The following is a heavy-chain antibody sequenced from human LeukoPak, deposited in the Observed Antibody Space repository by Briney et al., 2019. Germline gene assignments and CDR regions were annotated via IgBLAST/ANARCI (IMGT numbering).Heavy chain of an antibody. J-gene: IGHJ4*02. Sequence: PSETLSLTCTVSGGSISQSSFYWGWIRQPPGKGLEWVANIYYSGSTYYNPSLKSRVIISLDTSNNQFSLKLSSVTAADTAVYYCARVVVGSDSFDYWGQGTLVTVSS. V-gene: IGHV4-39*07. CDR2: IYYSGST. D-gene: IGHD2-21*02. CDR3: ARVVVGSDSFDY. CDR1: GGSISQSSFY.